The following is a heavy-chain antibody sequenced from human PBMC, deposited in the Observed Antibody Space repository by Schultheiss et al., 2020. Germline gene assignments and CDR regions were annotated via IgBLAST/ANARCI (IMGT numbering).Heavy chain of an antibody. V-gene: IGHV4-61*02. J-gene: IGHJ4*02. Sequence: SETLSLTCTVSGGSISSGSYYWSWIRQPAGKGLEWIGRIYTSGSTNYNPSLKSRVTISVDTSKNQFSLKLSSVTAADTAVYYCARATKYSSGWFDYWGQGTLVTVSS. D-gene: IGHD6-19*01. CDR1: GGSISSGSYY. CDR3: ARATKYSSGWFDY. CDR2: IYTSGST.